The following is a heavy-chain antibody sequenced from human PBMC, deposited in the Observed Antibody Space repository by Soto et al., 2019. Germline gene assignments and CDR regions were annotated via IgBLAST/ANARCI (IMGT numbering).Heavy chain of an antibody. CDR2: LGGDGFTT. J-gene: IGHJ6*03. CDR1: GFTFGSYA. D-gene: IGHD2-2*01. Sequence: EVQLLESGGNLVEPGGSLRLSCVVSGFTFGSYAMSWVRQAPEKGPEWVAILGGDGFTTYYVDSVRGVFTISGDKSKSTLFLQINSLRADDTGVYYCAKALRPSLNFFYYMDVWGRGTSVIVSS. CDR3: AKALRPSLNFFYYMDV. V-gene: IGHV3-23*01.